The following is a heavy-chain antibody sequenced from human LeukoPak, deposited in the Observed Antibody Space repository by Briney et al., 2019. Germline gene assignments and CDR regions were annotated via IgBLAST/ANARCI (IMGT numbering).Heavy chain of an antibody. CDR1: GFTFTGFY. Sequence: GASVKVSCKASGFTFTGFYMHWVRQAPGQGLEWMGWINPNSGGTNYAQKFQGRVTMTRDTSISTAYMELSRLRSDDTAVYYCARVPMTTVTSATRKYGMDVWGQGTTVTVSS. CDR2: INPNSGGT. J-gene: IGHJ6*02. D-gene: IGHD4-11*01. CDR3: ARVPMTTVTSATRKYGMDV. V-gene: IGHV1-2*02.